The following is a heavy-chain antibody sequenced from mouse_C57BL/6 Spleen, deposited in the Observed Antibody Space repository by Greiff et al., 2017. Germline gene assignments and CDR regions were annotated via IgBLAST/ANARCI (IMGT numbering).Heavy chain of an antibody. J-gene: IGHJ2*01. Sequence: VQLQQPGAELVMPGASVKLSCKASGYTFTSYWMHWVKQRPGQGLEWIGAIDPSDSYTNYNQKFKGKSTLTVDKSSSTAYMQLSSLTSEESAVYYCARINSGSFDYWGQGTTLTVSS. CDR2: IDPSDSYT. D-gene: IGHD1-1*01. CDR1: GYTFTSYW. V-gene: IGHV1-69*01. CDR3: ARINSGSFDY.